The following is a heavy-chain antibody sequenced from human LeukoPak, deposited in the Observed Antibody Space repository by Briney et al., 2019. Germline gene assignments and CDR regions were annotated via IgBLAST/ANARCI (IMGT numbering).Heavy chain of an antibody. Sequence: GGSLRLSCAASGFPFSSYWMSWVRQATGKGLEWVAHIKPDGSEKYYVDSVKGRFTISRDNAKNSLYLQVNSLRAEDTAVYYCARVSTHSGTMFYFDYWGQGTLVTVSS. D-gene: IGHD3-10*01. CDR2: IKPDGSEK. CDR3: ARVSTHSGTMFYFDY. CDR1: GFPFSSYW. V-gene: IGHV3-7*01. J-gene: IGHJ4*02.